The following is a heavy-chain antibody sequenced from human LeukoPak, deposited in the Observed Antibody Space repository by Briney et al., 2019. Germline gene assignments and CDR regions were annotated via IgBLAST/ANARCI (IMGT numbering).Heavy chain of an antibody. D-gene: IGHD3-3*01. CDR3: ARDRSDYFDY. Sequence: PGGSLRLSCAASGFTFSSYWMHWVRQAPGKGLVWVSRIKSDGSSTSYADSVKGRFTISRDNAKNTQYLQMNSLRAEDTAVYYCARDRSDYFDYWGQGTLVTVSS. V-gene: IGHV3-74*01. J-gene: IGHJ4*02. CDR2: IKSDGSST. CDR1: GFTFSSYW.